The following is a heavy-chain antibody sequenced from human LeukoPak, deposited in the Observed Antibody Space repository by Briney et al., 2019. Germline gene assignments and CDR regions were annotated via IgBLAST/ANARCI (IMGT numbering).Heavy chain of an antibody. CDR3: AKQLGYCSSTSCYAFGY. CDR1: GGSISNSTYS. J-gene: IGHJ4*02. Sequence: PSETLSLTCAVSGGSISNSTYSWSWIRQPPGKGLEWIGYIYYTGSTYYKPSLKSRVSISVDKSKNQVSLKVNSVTAADTAVYYCAKQLGYCSSTSCYAFGYWGQGTLVTVSS. D-gene: IGHD2-2*01. V-gene: IGHV4-30-4*07. CDR2: IYYTGST.